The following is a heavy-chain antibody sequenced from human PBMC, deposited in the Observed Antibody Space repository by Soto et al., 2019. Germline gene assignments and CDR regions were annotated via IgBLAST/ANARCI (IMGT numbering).Heavy chain of an antibody. V-gene: IGHV3-15*01. Sequence: EVQLVESGGGLVKTGGSLRLSCAASGFTFSNARMSWVRQAPGKGLEWVGRIKSKTDGGTTDYAAPVKGRFTISRDDSKNTPYRQMNSLKTEDTAVYSCTTGPLLCFGEDHALLTDFDYWCQGTLVTVSS. D-gene: IGHD3-10*01. CDR1: GFTFSNAR. J-gene: IGHJ4*02. CDR3: TTGPLLCFGEDHALLTDFDY. CDR2: IKSKTDGGTT.